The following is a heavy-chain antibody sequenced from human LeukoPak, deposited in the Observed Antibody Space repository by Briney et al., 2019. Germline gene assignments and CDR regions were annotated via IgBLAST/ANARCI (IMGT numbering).Heavy chain of an antibody. D-gene: IGHD2-2*01. V-gene: IGHV3-23*01. J-gene: IGHJ4*02. CDR2: IGVSDGHT. CDR3: VPRHCDRITCYAGFDY. CDR1: GFPFTNYA. Sequence: PGGSLRLSCAASGFPFTNYAMSWVRQAPGKGLEWISEIGVSDGHTYYAASVKGRFTVSRDNSKNTLYLQMDSLRVEDTAIYYCVPRHCDRITCYAGFDYWGQGTLVAVSS.